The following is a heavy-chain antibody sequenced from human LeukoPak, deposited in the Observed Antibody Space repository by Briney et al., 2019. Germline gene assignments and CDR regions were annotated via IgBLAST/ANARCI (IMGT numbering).Heavy chain of an antibody. CDR1: GGTFSSYA. Sequence: ASVKVSCKASGGTFSSYAISWVRQAPGQGLEWMGRIIPILGIANYAQKFQGRVTITADKSTSTAYMELSSLRSEDTAVYYCARVRNGGSYYRVFDYWGQGTLVTVSS. CDR3: ARVRNGGSYYRVFDY. V-gene: IGHV1-69*04. D-gene: IGHD1-26*01. J-gene: IGHJ4*02. CDR2: IIPILGIA.